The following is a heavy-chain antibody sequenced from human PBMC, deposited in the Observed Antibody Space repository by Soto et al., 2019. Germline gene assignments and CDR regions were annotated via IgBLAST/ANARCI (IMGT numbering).Heavy chain of an antibody. CDR1: GFTFSSYA. CDR3: ASGLEWELQGLFDY. D-gene: IGHD1-26*01. V-gene: IGHV3-30-3*01. CDR2: ISYDGSNK. J-gene: IGHJ4*02. Sequence: QVQLVESGGGVVQPGRSLRLSCAASGFTFSSYAMHWVRQAPGKGLEWVAVISYDGSNKYYADSVKGRFTISRDISKNTLYLQMNSLRAEDTAVYYCASGLEWELQGLFDYWGQGTLVTVSS.